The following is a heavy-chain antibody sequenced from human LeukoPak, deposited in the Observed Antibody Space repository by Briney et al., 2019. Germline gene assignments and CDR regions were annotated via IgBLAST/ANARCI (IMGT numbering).Heavy chain of an antibody. D-gene: IGHD3-22*01. CDR2: MNPNSGNT. V-gene: IGHV1-8*01. CDR1: GYTFTSYD. J-gene: IGHJ5*02. CDR3: AREGGPYDSSGYFNWFDP. Sequence: GASVKVSCKASGYTFTSYDINWVRQATGQGLEWMGWMNPNSGNTDYAQKFQGRVTMTRNTSISTAYMELSSLRSEDTAVYYCAREGGPYDSSGYFNWFDPWGQGTLVTVSS.